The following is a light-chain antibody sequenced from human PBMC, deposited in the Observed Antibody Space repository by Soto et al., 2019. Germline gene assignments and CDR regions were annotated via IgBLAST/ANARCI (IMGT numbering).Light chain of an antibody. J-gene: IGKJ3*01. CDR1: QSISSH. Sequence: IQITQSPSSLSASVGDRVTVTCRASQSISSHLNWYQQKPGTAPKLLIFASSNLQSGVPSRFSGSGSGTDFTLTISSLQPEDFATYYCQQSYNTPFTFGPGTKVDIK. CDR2: ASS. V-gene: IGKV1-39*01. CDR3: QQSYNTPFT.